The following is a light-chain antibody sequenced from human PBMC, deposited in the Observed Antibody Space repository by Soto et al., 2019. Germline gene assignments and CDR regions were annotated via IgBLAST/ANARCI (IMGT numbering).Light chain of an antibody. CDR2: WAS. V-gene: IGKV4-1*01. J-gene: IGKJ5*01. Sequence: DIVMTQSPDSLAVSLGERATFNCKSSQSVLYSSNNKNYLAWYQQKPGQPPKLLIYWASTRESGVPDRFSGSGSGTDFTLTISSLQAEDVAVYYCQQYYNKVTFGQGTRPEIK. CDR3: QQYYNKVT. CDR1: QSVLYSSNNKNY.